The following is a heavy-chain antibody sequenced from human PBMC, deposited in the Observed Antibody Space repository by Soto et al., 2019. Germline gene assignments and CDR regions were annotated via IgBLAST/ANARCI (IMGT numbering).Heavy chain of an antibody. Sequence: QVQLVESGGGVVQPGRSLRLSCAGSGFPFSSYAMHWVRQAPGKGLEWVAVIFHDGIDEYYADSVKGRLTVSRDNSKNALNLHLNSLKPEATAVYYCVTASTYGTDAFDIWGQGTMVTVST. J-gene: IGHJ3*02. CDR1: GFPFSSYA. CDR3: VTASTYGTDAFDI. CDR2: IFHDGIDE. D-gene: IGHD4-17*01. V-gene: IGHV3-30-3*01.